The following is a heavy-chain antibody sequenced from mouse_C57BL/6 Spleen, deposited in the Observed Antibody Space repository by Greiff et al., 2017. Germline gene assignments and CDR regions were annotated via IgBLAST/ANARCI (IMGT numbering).Heavy chain of an antibody. Sequence: QVQLQQSGAELVKPGASVKLSCKASGYTFTEYTIHWVKQRSGQGLEWIGWFYPGSGSIKYNEKFKDKATLTADKSSSTVYMELSRLTSEDSAVYFCARHEDDDYDGWGYAMDYWGQGTSVTVSS. CDR1: GYTFTEYT. D-gene: IGHD2-4*01. J-gene: IGHJ4*01. CDR3: ARHEDDDYDGWGYAMDY. CDR2: FYPGSGSI. V-gene: IGHV1-62-2*01.